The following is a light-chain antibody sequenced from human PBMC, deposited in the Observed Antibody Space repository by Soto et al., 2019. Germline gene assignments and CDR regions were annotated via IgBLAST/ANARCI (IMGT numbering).Light chain of an antibody. J-gene: IGKJ4*01. CDR3: QQYSKWPLA. V-gene: IGKV3-15*01. CDR2: GAS. Sequence: EGVLTQSPATLSVSPGEGATLSCKASQSVDSRLAWYQQKPGQAPRLLIEGASSRGTDIPARFSGSGSGTEFTLTITSLQSLDFEVYYCQQYSKWPLAFGGGTRVEIK. CDR1: QSVDSR.